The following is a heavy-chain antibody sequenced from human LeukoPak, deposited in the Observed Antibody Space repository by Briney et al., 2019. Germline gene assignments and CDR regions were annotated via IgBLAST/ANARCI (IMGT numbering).Heavy chain of an antibody. CDR3: ARQDVVRGVRPFYWFDP. J-gene: IGHJ5*02. CDR1: GYTFTSYD. V-gene: IGHV1-8*01. CDR2: VSPNSGDT. D-gene: IGHD3-10*01. Sequence: GASVKVSRKASGYTFTSYDINWVRQATGQGLEWMGWVSPNSGDTGYAQNFQGRVTMTRNTSISTAYMELSSLTSEDTAVYYCARQDVVRGVRPFYWFDPWGQGTLVTVSS.